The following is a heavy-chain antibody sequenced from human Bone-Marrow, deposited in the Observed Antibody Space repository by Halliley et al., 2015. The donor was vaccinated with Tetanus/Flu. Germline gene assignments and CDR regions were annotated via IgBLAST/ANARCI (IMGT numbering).Heavy chain of an antibody. D-gene: IGHD4-17*01. V-gene: IGHV4-34*01. CDR3: AREDVVTTGRNGMDV. Sequence: TLSLTCAVYGGSFSGYYWSWIRQPPGKGLEWIGEISHSGSTNYNPSLKSRVTISVDTSKNQFSLKLSSVTAADTAVYYCAREDVVTTGRNGMDVWGQGTTVTVSS. CDR1: GGSFSGYY. CDR2: ISHSGST. J-gene: IGHJ6*02.